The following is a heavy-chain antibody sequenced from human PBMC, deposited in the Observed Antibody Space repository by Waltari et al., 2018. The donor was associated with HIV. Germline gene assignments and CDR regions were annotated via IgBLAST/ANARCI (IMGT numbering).Heavy chain of an antibody. CDR1: GFNFYDYG. D-gene: IGHD3-10*01. CDR2: INWNGGST. V-gene: IGHV3-20*04. Sequence: EVQLVESGGGVVRPGGSLSLSCVASGFNFYDYGMSWVGQAPGKGLEWVSGINWNGGSTGYADSVKGRFSISRDNAKNSLYLQMNSLRAEDTALYYCARDYGSGSYYNYWGQGTLVTVSS. CDR3: ARDYGSGSYYNY. J-gene: IGHJ4*02.